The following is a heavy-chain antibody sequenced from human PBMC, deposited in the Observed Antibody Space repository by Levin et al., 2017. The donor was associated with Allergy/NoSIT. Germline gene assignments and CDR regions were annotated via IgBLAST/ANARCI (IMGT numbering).Heavy chain of an antibody. J-gene: IGHJ4*02. D-gene: IGHD7-27*01. Sequence: SCVGSGFAFSSYWMTWVRQAPGKGLEWVANIKQDGNERNYVSFVKGRFSISRDNAKNSVELQMDSLRVEDTAVYYCARGWGGLDYWGQGALVTVSS. CDR2: IKQDGNER. CDR1: GFAFSSYW. V-gene: IGHV3-7*04. CDR3: ARGWGGLDY.